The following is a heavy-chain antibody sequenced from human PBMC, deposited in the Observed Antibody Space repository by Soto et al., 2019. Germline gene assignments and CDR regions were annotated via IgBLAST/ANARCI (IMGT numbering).Heavy chain of an antibody. V-gene: IGHV4-59*08. CDR2: VYSTGGT. J-gene: IGHJ6*02. Sequence: QVQLQQSGPGLVKPSETLSLTCTVSSGPSSSHNWGWIRQPPGRGLEWIGYVYSTGGTSYNPSLKSRVTISADATTNPISLTLASVTAADTAVYYCVRQGIGNLHGPVDVWGQGTTVRVSS. D-gene: IGHD1-1*01. CDR3: VRQGIGNLHGPVDV. CDR1: SGPSSSHN.